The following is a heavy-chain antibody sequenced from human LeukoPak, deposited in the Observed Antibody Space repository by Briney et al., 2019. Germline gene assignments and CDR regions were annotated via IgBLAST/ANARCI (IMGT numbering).Heavy chain of an antibody. CDR3: AGDMVGATGAFDP. CDR2: ISTSSTYT. V-gene: IGHV3-11*06. D-gene: IGHD1-26*01. J-gene: IGHJ5*02. CDR1: GFTFSDYY. Sequence: GGSLRLSCAASGFTFSDYYVSWIRQAPGQGLEWVSCISTSSTYTYYADSVKGRFTISRDNAKNSLYLQMNSLRVEDTAVYYCAGDMVGATGAFDPWGQGTLVTVSS.